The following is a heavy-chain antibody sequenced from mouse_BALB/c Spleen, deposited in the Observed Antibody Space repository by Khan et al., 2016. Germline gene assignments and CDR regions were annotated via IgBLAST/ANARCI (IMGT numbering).Heavy chain of an antibody. V-gene: IGHV4-1*02. CDR1: GFDFSRYW. CDR2: INTDSSTI. Sequence: EVKLLESGGGLVQPGGSLKLSCAASGFDFSRYWMSWVRQAPGKGLEWIGEINTDSSTINYTPSLKDKFIISRDNAKNTLYLQMSKVRSEDTALYYCASAYYGNYYAMDYWGQGTSVTVSS. J-gene: IGHJ4*01. CDR3: ASAYYGNYYAMDY. D-gene: IGHD2-10*01.